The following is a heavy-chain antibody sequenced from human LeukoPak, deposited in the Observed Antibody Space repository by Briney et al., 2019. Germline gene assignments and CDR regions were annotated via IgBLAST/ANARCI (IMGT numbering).Heavy chain of an antibody. Sequence: SETLSLTCTVPGGSVKNYYWSWIRQPPGKGLEWIGYIYYSGSASYNPSLKGRVTISVDTSENQFSLKLSSVTAADTAVYYCAGLSAAVQHWGQGTLVTVSS. V-gene: IGHV4-59*02. D-gene: IGHD6-13*01. CDR1: GGSVKNYY. CDR2: IYYSGSA. CDR3: AGLSAAVQH. J-gene: IGHJ1*01.